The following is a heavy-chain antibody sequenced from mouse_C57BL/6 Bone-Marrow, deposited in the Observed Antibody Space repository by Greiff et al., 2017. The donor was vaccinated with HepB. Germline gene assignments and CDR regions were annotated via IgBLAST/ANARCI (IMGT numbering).Heavy chain of an antibody. J-gene: IGHJ2*01. V-gene: IGHV1-50*01. D-gene: IGHD2-10*01. CDR1: GYTFTSYW. Sequence: QVQLQQPGAELVKPGASVKLSCKASGYTFTSYWMQWVKQRPGPGLEWIGEIDPSDSYTNYNQKFKGQATLTVDTSSSTAYMQLSSLTSEDSAVYYCAPYRGHWGKGTTLTVPT. CDR3: APYRGH. CDR2: IDPSDSYT.